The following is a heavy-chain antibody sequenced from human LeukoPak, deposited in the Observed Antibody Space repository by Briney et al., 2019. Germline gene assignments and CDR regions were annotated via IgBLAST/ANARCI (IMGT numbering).Heavy chain of an antibody. CDR2: ISSSGGNT. J-gene: IGHJ5*02. Sequence: PGGSLRLSCAASGFTFSSYAMSWVRQAPGKGLEWVSAISSSGGNTYYADSVKGRFTISRDNSKNTLYLQMNSLRAEDTALYYCAKGSSGYFVDLWGQGTLVTVSS. D-gene: IGHD3-22*01. CDR3: AKGSSGYFVDL. CDR1: GFTFSSYA. V-gene: IGHV3-23*01.